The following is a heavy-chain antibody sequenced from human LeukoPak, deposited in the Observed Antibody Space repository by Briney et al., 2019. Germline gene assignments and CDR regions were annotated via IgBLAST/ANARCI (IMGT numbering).Heavy chain of an antibody. CDR2: INHSGST. CDR1: GGSFSGYY. D-gene: IGHD6-13*01. CDR3: ARHHIAAAGPFDY. Sequence: KPSETLSLTCAVYGGSFSGYYWSWIRQPPGKGLEWIGEINHSGSTNYNPSLKSRVTISVDTSKNQFSLKLSSVTAADTAVYYCARHHIAAAGPFDYWGQGTLVTVSS. V-gene: IGHV4-34*01. J-gene: IGHJ4*02.